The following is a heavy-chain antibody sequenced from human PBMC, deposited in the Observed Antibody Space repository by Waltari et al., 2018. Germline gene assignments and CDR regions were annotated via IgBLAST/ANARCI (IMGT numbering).Heavy chain of an antibody. J-gene: IGHJ6*02. CDR2: IYISGRT. V-gene: IGHV4-38-2*01. D-gene: IGHD4-17*01. CDR1: GYSLSSGYD. Sequence: QVQLQESGPGLVKPSETLSLTCAVSGYSLSSGYDWGWIRQPPGKGLEWVGCIYISGRTHYNPSLKRRGTISVGTAKNQFSLKLSSVTAADTAVYYCVGPYGDYGYYGMDVWGQGTTVTVSS. CDR3: VGPYGDYGYYGMDV.